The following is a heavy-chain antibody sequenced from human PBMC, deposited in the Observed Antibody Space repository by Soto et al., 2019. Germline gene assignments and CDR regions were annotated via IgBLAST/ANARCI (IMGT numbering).Heavy chain of an antibody. CDR1: GFTFSNYA. V-gene: IGHV3-23*01. CDR3: ATTAKYNSQSSGWSNRVDH. CDR2: ITSASYP. Sequence: EVQLLESGGGFIQPGGSLRLFCAASGFTFSNYAMTWVRQAPGKGLEWVSTITSASYPFYGDTVKGRFTISRDNSKNTLYLQMNSLRAEDTAVYYCATTAKYNSQSSGWSNRVDHWGQGTVVTASS. J-gene: IGHJ4*02. D-gene: IGHD6-19*01.